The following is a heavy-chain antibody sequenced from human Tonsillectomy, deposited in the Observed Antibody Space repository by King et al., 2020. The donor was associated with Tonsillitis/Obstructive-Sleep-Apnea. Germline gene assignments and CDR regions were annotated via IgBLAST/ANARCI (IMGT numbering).Heavy chain of an antibody. CDR2: IYYSGIT. Sequence: QLQESGPGLVKPSETLSLTCTVSGGSISSYYWSWIRHPPGKGLDWIGYIYYSGITNYNPSLKIRVTISVDTSKNQFSLKLSSVTAADTAVYHCARVRYDVLTGYSNDYYYYYMDVWGKGTTVTVSS. D-gene: IGHD3-9*01. V-gene: IGHV4-59*01. CDR3: ARVRYDVLTGYSNDYYYYYMDV. CDR1: GGSISSYY. J-gene: IGHJ6*03.